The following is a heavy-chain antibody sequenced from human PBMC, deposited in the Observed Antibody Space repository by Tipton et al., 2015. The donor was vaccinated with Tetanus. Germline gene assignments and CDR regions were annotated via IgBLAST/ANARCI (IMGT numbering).Heavy chain of an antibody. CDR1: GFTFDDYA. Sequence: SLRLSCVASGFTFDDYAMHWVRQVPGRGLEWVSGIHWYSDSLGYADSVKGRFTISRDNAKNSVYLQMSSLRTEDTALYYCTKDDSGSVDYWGQGTLVTVSS. CDR3: TKDDSGSVDY. D-gene: IGHD3-10*01. J-gene: IGHJ4*02. V-gene: IGHV3-9*01. CDR2: IHWYSDSL.